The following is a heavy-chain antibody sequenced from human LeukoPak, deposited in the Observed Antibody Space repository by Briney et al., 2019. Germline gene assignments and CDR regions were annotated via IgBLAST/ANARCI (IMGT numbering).Heavy chain of an antibody. J-gene: IGHJ5*02. D-gene: IGHD5-12*01. CDR3: ARDLAFDP. CDR2: IYTSGST. V-gene: IGHV4-61*02. CDR1: GGSISSGSYY. Sequence: SQTLSLTCTVSGGSISSGSYYWSWIRQPAGKGLEWIGRIYTSGSTNYNPPLKSRVTISVDTSKNQFSLKLSSVTAADTAVYYCARDLAFDPWGQGTLVTVSS.